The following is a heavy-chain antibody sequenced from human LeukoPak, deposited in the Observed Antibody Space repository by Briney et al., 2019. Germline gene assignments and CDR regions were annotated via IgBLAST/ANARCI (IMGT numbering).Heavy chain of an antibody. Sequence: PSETLSLTCTVSGGSINNYYWSWIRQPPGQGLEWVGYVYYSGSTNYNPSLKSRATISVDTSTNQFSLKLRSVTAADAAVYYCAKHLTNAYYDMIWFDPWGRGTQVTVSS. CDR1: GGSINNYY. V-gene: IGHV4-59*01. J-gene: IGHJ5*02. D-gene: IGHD3-16*01. CDR3: AKHLTNAYYDMIWFDP. CDR2: VYYSGST.